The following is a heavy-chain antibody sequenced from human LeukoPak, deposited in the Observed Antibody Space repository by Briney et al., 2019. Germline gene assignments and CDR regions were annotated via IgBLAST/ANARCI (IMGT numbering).Heavy chain of an antibody. J-gene: IGHJ4*02. CDR3: ARGGRGWIRSPDF. CDR1: GGSFSDYY. D-gene: IGHD5-12*01. V-gene: IGHV4-34*01. CDR2: INHSGNT. Sequence: SETLSLTCAVYGGSFSDYYWSWIRQSPGKGLVWIGEINHSGNTNYNPSLKSRVTISIDTSTNQLSLKLISVTAADTALYYCARGGRGWIRSPDFWGQGTLVTISS.